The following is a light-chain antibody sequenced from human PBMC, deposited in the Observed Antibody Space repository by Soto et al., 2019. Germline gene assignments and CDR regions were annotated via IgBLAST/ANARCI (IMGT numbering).Light chain of an antibody. CDR2: GAS. J-gene: IGKJ4*01. V-gene: IGKV3-20*01. CDR3: QKYGSSPPGLT. Sequence: EIVLTQSPGTLSLSPGERATLSCRASQSVSISYLAWYQQKPGQAPRLRIYGASSRATGIAERFSGSGYGTVITLIISRMEREDFAVYYCQKYGSSPPGLTFGGGTKVESK. CDR1: QSVSISY.